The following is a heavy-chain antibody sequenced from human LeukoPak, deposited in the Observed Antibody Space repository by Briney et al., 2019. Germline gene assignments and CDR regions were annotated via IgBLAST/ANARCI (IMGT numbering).Heavy chain of an antibody. CDR2: INPNSGGT. CDR1: GYTFTGYY. V-gene: IGHV1-2*06. CDR3: AREQGNRITGTTGSDLDV. D-gene: IGHD1-7*01. J-gene: IGHJ6*02. Sequence: ASVKVSCKASGYTFTGYYIHWVRQAPGQGLEWMGRINPNSGGTNYAQKFQGRVTMTRDTSISTAYMKLSKLRSGDTAVYYCAREQGNRITGTTGSDLDVWGQGTTVTVSS.